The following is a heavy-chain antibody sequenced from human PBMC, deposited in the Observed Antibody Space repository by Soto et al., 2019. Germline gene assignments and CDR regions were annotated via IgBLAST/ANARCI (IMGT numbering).Heavy chain of an antibody. CDR2: INHSGST. CDR3: ARGRITYYYGSGSYYIKPQLDY. Sequence: SETLSLTCAVYGGSFSGYYWSWIRQPPGKGLEWIGEINHSGSTNYNPSLKSRVTISVDTSKNQFSLKLSSVTAADTAVYYCARGRITYYYGSGSYYIKPQLDYWGQGTLVTVSS. D-gene: IGHD3-10*01. CDR1: GGSFSGYY. J-gene: IGHJ4*02. V-gene: IGHV4-34*01.